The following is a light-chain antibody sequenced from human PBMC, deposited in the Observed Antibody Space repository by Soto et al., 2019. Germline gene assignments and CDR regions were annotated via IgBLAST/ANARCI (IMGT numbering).Light chain of an antibody. CDR3: QQRSNWPPT. CDR1: QSVSNY. J-gene: IGKJ1*01. Sequence: EIVLAQSPATLSLSPGERATLSCRASQSVSNYLAWYQQKPGQAPRLLIYDAPNRATGVPARFSGSGSGTDFTLNISSLEPEDFAIYYCQQRSNWPPTFGQGTKVEIK. V-gene: IGKV3-11*01. CDR2: DAP.